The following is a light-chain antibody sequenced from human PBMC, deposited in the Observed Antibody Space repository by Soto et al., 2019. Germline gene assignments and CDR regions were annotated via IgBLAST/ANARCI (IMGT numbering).Light chain of an antibody. CDR2: WAS. V-gene: IGKV4-1*01. CDR1: RSVLYKSNNKNH. J-gene: IGKJ1*01. CDR3: QQYNSYWT. Sequence: DILMTQSPDSLAVSLGERATMNYKCSRSVLYKSNNKNHLAWYQQKPGQPPQLIIYWASTRESGVPSRFSGSGSGTEFTLTISSLQPDDFATYYCQQYNSYWTFGQGTKVDIK.